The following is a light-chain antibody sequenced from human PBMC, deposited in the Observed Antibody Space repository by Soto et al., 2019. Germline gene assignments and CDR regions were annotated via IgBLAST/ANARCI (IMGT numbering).Light chain of an antibody. CDR1: QSISSY. J-gene: IGKJ5*01. CDR2: AAS. Sequence: DIQMTQSPSSLSASVGDRVTITCRASQSISSYLNWYQQKPGKAPKLLIYAASSLQSGVPSRFSGSGSGTDFTLTISSLQPEDFATYYCQQSYRTPSITLGQGTRLEIK. CDR3: QQSYRTPSIT. V-gene: IGKV1-39*01.